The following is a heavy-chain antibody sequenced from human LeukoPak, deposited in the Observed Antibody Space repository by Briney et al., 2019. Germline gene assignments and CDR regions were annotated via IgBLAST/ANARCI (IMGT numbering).Heavy chain of an antibody. D-gene: IGHD3-10*01. CDR1: GFTFSSYA. CDR2: ISSSSSYI. J-gene: IGHJ4*02. Sequence: GGSLRLSCAASGFTFSSYAMSWVRQAPGKGLEWVSSISSSSSYIYYADSVKGRFTISRDNAKNSLYLQMNSLRAEDTAVYYCARDLPYYYGSGNFDYWGQGTLVTVSS. CDR3: ARDLPYYYGSGNFDY. V-gene: IGHV3-21*01.